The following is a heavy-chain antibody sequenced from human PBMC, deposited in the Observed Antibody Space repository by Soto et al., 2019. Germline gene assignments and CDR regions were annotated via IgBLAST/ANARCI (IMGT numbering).Heavy chain of an antibody. V-gene: IGHV3-30-3*01. J-gene: IGHJ6*02. CDR3: ARDHAPYYDFWSGYYAGGMDV. D-gene: IGHD3-3*01. CDR2: ISYDGSNK. CDR1: GFTFSSYA. Sequence: GGSLRLSWAASGFTFSSYAMHWVRQAPGKGLEWVAVISYDGSNKYYADSVKGRFTISRDNSKNTLYLQMNSLRAEDTAVYYCARDHAPYYDFWSGYYAGGMDVWGQGTTVTV.